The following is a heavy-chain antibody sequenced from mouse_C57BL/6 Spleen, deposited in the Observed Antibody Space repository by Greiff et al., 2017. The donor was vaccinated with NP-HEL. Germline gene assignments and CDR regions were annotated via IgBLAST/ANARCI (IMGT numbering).Heavy chain of an antibody. Sequence: VQLQQPGAELVKPGASVKLSCKASGYTFTSYWMQWVKQRPGQGLEWIGEIDPSDSYTNYNQKFKGKATLTVDTSSSTAYMQLSSLTSEDSAVYYCARSRDGYYGGYFDVWGTGTTVTVSS. CDR2: IDPSDSYT. D-gene: IGHD2-3*01. V-gene: IGHV1-50*01. CDR1: GYTFTSYW. J-gene: IGHJ1*03. CDR3: ARSRDGYYGGYFDV.